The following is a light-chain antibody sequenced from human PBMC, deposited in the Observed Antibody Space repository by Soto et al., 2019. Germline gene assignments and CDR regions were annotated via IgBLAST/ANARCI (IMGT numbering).Light chain of an antibody. CDR3: QQSYSSLYT. J-gene: IGKJ2*01. V-gene: IGKV1-39*01. Sequence: DIPMTQSPSSLSASVGDRVTITCRASQIINTYLNWYQQKPGKPPKLLIFGASSLRSGVPSRFSGTGSETDVTLTINSLQPDDFATYYCQQSYSSLYTFGQGTKLEIK. CDR2: GAS. CDR1: QIINTY.